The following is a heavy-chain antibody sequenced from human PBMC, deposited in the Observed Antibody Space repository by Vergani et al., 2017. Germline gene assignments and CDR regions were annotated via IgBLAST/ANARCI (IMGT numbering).Heavy chain of an antibody. CDR2: INNNGGST. V-gene: IGHV3-23*01. Sequence: QLLESGGGLIQPGGSLRLSCAASGFTFNSYAMTWVRQAPGKGLEWVSGINNNGGSTYYAASVKGRFTIFRDNSKNKLYLQMTGLRAEDTATYYCAKVCGSTSCPYGGGAFDVWGHGTMVTVSS. J-gene: IGHJ3*01. CDR1: GFTFNSYA. CDR3: AKVCGSTSCPYGGGAFDV. D-gene: IGHD2-2*01.